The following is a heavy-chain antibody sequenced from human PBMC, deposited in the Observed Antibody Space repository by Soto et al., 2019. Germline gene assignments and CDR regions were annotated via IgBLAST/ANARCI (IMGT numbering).Heavy chain of an antibody. J-gene: IGHJ4*02. CDR2: ISYDGRNK. Sequence: QVQLVESGGGVVQPGRSLRLSCAASGFTFSSYGMHWVRQALGKGLEWVAVISYDGRNKYYADSVKGRFTISRDNSKNTLYLQMNSLRAEDTAVYYCAKGYGDYHFYFDYWGQGTLVTVSS. CDR1: GFTFSSYG. V-gene: IGHV3-30*18. CDR3: AKGYGDYHFYFDY. D-gene: IGHD4-17*01.